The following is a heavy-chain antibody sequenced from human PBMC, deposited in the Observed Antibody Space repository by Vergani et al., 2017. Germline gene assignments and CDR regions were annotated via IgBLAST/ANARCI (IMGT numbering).Heavy chain of an antibody. CDR1: GITFWKFG. J-gene: IGHJ4*02. V-gene: IGHV3-9*01. CDR3: ARDLHDFFDY. CDR2: ISWNSGAV. Sequence: EVDLVESGGGLAQPGGSLRLSCEASGITFWKFGMHWVRQGPGKGLEWVSGISWNSGAVDYADSVRGRFTISRDNAKNSLYLQMNSLRAEDTAVYYCARDLHDFFDYWGQGTLVTVSS. D-gene: IGHD3-3*01.